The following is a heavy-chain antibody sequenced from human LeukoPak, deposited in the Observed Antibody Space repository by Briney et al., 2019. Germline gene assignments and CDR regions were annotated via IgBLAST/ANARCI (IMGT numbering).Heavy chain of an antibody. Sequence: ASVKVSCKASGYTFTTYNINWVRQAPGQGLEWMGWISGYNGNTNYAQKLQGRVTMTTDTSTSTAYMDLSRLRSDDTAVYYCARAGVWDYSDSSGYHNAAFDIWGQGTMVTVSS. V-gene: IGHV1-18*01. D-gene: IGHD3-22*01. J-gene: IGHJ3*02. CDR2: ISGYNGNT. CDR1: GYTFTTYN. CDR3: ARAGVWDYSDSSGYHNAAFDI.